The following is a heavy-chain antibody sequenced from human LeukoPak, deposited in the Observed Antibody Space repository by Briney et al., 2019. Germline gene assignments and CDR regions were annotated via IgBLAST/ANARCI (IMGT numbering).Heavy chain of an antibody. J-gene: IGHJ4*02. V-gene: IGHV4-39*07. D-gene: IGHD5-18*01. Sequence: SETLSLTCTVSGGSISSSSYYWGWIRQPPGKGLEWIGSIYYSGSTYYNPSLKSRVTISVDTSKNQFSLKLSSVTAADTAVYYCVGYPGESYYFDYWGRGTLVTVSS. CDR1: GGSISSSSYY. CDR3: VGYPGESYYFDY. CDR2: IYYSGST.